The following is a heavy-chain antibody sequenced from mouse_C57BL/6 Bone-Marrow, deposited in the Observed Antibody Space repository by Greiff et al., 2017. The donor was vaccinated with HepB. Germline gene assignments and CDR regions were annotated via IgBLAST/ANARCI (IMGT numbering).Heavy chain of an antibody. CDR3: ARIFTIVTPCAMDY. CDR2: IHPNSVST. J-gene: IGHJ4*01. CDR1: GYTFTSYW. D-gene: IGHD2-5*01. V-gene: IGHV1-64*01. Sequence: VQLQQPGAELVKPGASVKLSCKASGYTFTSYWMHWVKQRPGQGLEWIGMIHPNSVSTNYNEKFTSKATLTVAKSSSTAYMPLSSLTSDDSAVFYFARIFTIVTPCAMDYWGQGTSVTVSS.